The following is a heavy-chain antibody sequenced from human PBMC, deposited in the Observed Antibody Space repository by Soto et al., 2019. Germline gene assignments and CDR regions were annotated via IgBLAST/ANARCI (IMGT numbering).Heavy chain of an antibody. CDR2: IIPIFGTA. J-gene: IGHJ5*02. CDR1: GGTFSSYA. D-gene: IGHD4-17*01. Sequence: QVQLVQSGAEVKKPGSSVKVSCKASGGTFSSYAISWVRQAPGQGLEWMGGIIPIFGTANYAQKFQGRVKITAYESTSTAYMERSSLRSEDKAVYYCATAPLLRFRTNWFDPSGQGTLVTVSS. CDR3: ATAPLLRFRTNWFDP. V-gene: IGHV1-69*12.